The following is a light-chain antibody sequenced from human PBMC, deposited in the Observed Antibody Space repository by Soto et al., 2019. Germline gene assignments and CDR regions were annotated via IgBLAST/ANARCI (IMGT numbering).Light chain of an antibody. Sequence: EIVLTQSPATLSLSPGERATLSCRASQSVSSYLAWYQLKPGQAPRLLLYDASNRATGIPARFSGSRSGTDFTLTISSLEPEEFAVYYCQQRSNWPPALTFGGGTKVDI. CDR1: QSVSSY. CDR3: QQRSNWPPALT. CDR2: DAS. J-gene: IGKJ4*01. V-gene: IGKV3-11*01.